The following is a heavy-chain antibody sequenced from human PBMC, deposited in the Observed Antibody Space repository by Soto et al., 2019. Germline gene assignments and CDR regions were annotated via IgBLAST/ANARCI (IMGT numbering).Heavy chain of an antibody. CDR2: SITILGIA. J-gene: IGHJ4*01. V-gene: IGHV1-69*04. D-gene: IGHD1-1*01. CDR3: SRDPRVGTTAARTFDN. CDR1: GATFSSYT. Sequence: SVKVACKASGATFSSYTISWVRQAPGQGLEWMGRSITILGIANYAQKFQGRVTITADKATSTAYMELSSLRSEDMPVYYCSRDPRVGTTAARTFDNWGQGTLVTVSS.